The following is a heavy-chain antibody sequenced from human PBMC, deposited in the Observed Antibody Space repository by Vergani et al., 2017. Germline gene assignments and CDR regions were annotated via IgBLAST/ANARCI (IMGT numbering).Heavy chain of an antibody. CDR1: GITFWKFG. V-gene: IGHV3-9*01. CDR3: ARDRLEVGEYGSGSYYRYYYYMDV. J-gene: IGHJ6*03. CDR2: ISWNSGAV. D-gene: IGHD3-10*01. Sequence: VQLVESGGGLAQPGGSLRLSCEASGITFWKFGMHWVRQGPGKGLEWVSGISWNSGAVDYADSVRGRFTISRDNAKNSLYLQMNSLRAEDTAVYYCARDRLEVGEYGSGSYYRYYYYMDVWGKGTTVTVSS.